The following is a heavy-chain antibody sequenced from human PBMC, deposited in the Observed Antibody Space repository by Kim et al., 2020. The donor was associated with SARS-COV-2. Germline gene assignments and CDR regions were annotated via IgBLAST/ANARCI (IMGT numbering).Heavy chain of an antibody. V-gene: IGHV3-30*01. CDR3: ARDSNPPQYYYVSSGYYLFDY. J-gene: IGHJ4*02. Sequence: FTISRDNSKNTLYLQMNSLRAEDTAVYYCARDSNPPQYYYVSSGYYLFDYWGQGTLVTVSS. D-gene: IGHD3-22*01.